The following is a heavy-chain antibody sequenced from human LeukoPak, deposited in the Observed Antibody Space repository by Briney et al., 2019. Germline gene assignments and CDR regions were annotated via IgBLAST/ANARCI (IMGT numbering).Heavy chain of an antibody. CDR2: ISRSGSTI. CDR1: GFTFSSYW. J-gene: IGHJ4*02. V-gene: IGHV3-48*04. D-gene: IGHD3-22*01. CDR3: ARRVIVVGLDY. Sequence: GGSLRLSCAASGFTFSSYWMNWVRQAPGKGLEWVSYISRSGSTIYYADSVKGRFTISRDNAKNSLYLQMNSLRAEDTAVYYCARRVIVVGLDYWGQGTLVTVSS.